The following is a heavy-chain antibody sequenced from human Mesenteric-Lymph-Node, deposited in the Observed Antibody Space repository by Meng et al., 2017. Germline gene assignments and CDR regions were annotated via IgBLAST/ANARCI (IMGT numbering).Heavy chain of an antibody. Sequence: GQLVQSGSEVKRTGSSVKVSCKASGGTFSSYAISWVRQAPGQGLEWMGRINPNSGGTNYAQKFQGRVTMTRDTSISTAYMELSRLRSDDTAVYYCASLSGSSAEYYFDYWGQGTLVTVSS. CDR3: ASLSGSSAEYYFDY. D-gene: IGHD6-6*01. CDR1: GGTFSSYA. V-gene: IGHV1-2*06. J-gene: IGHJ4*02. CDR2: INPNSGGT.